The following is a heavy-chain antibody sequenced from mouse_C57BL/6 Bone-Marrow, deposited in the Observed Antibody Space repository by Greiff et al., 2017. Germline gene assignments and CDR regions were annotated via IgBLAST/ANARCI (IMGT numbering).Heavy chain of an antibody. D-gene: IGHD1-3*01. CDR1: GYTFTGYW. V-gene: IGHV1-9*01. J-gene: IGHJ3*01. Sequence: VKLMESGAELMKPGASVKLSCKATGYTFTGYWIEWVKQRPGHGLEWIGEILPGSGSTNYNDKFKGKATFTADTSSNTAFMQLSSLTTEDSASYYCARGYMFFAYWGQGTLVTVSA. CDR3: ARGYMFFAY. CDR2: ILPGSGST.